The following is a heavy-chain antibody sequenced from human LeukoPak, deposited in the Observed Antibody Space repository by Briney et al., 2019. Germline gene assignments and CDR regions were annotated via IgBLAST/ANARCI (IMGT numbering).Heavy chain of an antibody. CDR3: AKERLGYYFDY. CDR1: GFTFSSYA. Sequence: GRSLRLSCAASGFTFSSYAMSWVHQAPGKGLEWVSVISGSGGSTYYADSVKGRFTISRDNSKNTLYLQMSSLRAEDTAVYYCAKERLGYYFDYWGQGTLVTVSS. CDR2: ISGSGGST. V-gene: IGHV3-23*01. D-gene: IGHD5-12*01. J-gene: IGHJ4*02.